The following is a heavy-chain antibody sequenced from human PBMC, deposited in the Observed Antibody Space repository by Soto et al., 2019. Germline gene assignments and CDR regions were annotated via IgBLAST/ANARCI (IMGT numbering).Heavy chain of an antibody. Sequence: SETLSLTCTVSRDSISSSPYYWGWIRQPPGKGLEWIGSVDYSGNTYYNPSLKSRVTISVDTSNNQFSLKLSSVTAADTAVFYCAISSESTVIHYFDYWGQGTLVTVSS. D-gene: IGHD4-17*01. CDR2: VDYSGNT. CDR3: AISSESTVIHYFDY. J-gene: IGHJ4*02. CDR1: RDSISSSPYY. V-gene: IGHV4-39*01.